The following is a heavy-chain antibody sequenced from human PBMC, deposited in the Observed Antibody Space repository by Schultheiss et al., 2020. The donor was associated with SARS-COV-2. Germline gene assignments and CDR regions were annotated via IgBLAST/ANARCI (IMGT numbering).Heavy chain of an antibody. Sequence: SQTLSLTCTVSGGSISSSSYYWGWFRQPPGKGLEWIGSIYYSGSTYYNPSLKSRVTISVDTSKNQFSLKLSSVTAADTAVYYCASGVRVATPIGYYYYGMDVWGQGTTVTVSS. J-gene: IGHJ6*02. CDR1: GGSISSSSYY. CDR2: IYYSGST. V-gene: IGHV4-39*01. D-gene: IGHD5-12*01. CDR3: ASGVRVATPIGYYYYGMDV.